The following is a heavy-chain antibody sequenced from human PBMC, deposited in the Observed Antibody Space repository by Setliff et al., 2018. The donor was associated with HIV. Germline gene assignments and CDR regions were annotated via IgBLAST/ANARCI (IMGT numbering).Heavy chain of an antibody. J-gene: IGHJ6*02. V-gene: IGHV1-18*01. CDR3: AREIGDYYDSSGYYPPTGYYYGMDV. Sequence: ASVKVSCKASGCTFTSYDISWVRQAPGQGLEWMGWISAYNGNTNYAQKLQGRVTMATDTSTSTAYMELRSLRSDDTAVYYCAREIGDYYDSSGYYPPTGYYYGMDVWGQGTTVTVSS. CDR2: ISAYNGNT. D-gene: IGHD3-22*01. CDR1: GCTFTSYD.